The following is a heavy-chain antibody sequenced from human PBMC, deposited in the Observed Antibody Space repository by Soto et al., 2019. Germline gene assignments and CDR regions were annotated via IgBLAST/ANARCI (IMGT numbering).Heavy chain of an antibody. CDR2: ISGSDGKT. V-gene: IGHV3-23*01. Sequence: PGGSLRLSCAASGFSFGSYALSWVRQAPGKGLEWVSTISGSDGKTFYADSVKGRFSISRDTSQSTLYLQMNSLRADGTAMYYCARWSYLDYWGQGTRVTV. D-gene: IGHD3-3*01. J-gene: IGHJ4*02. CDR1: GFSFGSYA. CDR3: ARWSYLDY.